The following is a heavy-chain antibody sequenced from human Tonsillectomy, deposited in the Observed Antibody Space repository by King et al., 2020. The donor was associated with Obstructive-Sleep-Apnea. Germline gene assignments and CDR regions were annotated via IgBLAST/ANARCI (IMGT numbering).Heavy chain of an antibody. CDR3: ATAGRGYSY. CDR1: GDSIRHYY. V-gene: IGHV4-59*01. J-gene: IGHJ4*02. Sequence: VQLQESGPGLVKPSATLSLTCNVAGDSIRHYYWSWIRQPPGKGLEWIGYIYYSGSTNYNPSLKSRVTISIDKSKNQFSLRLSSVTAADTAVYYCATAGRGYSYWGQGSLVTVSS. CDR2: IYYSGST. D-gene: IGHD5-18*01.